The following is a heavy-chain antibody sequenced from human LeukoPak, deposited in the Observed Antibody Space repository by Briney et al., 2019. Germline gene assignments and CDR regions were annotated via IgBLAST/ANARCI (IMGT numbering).Heavy chain of an antibody. V-gene: IGHV1-8*01. CDR3: ATRTVAGKAVDY. Sequence: ASVKVSCKASGYTFTSYDINWARQATGQGLEWMGWMNPNSGNTGYAQKFQGRVTMTRNTSISTAYMELSSLRSEDTAVYYCATRTVAGKAVDYWGQGTLVTVSS. CDR1: GYTFTSYD. CDR2: MNPNSGNT. J-gene: IGHJ4*02. D-gene: IGHD6-19*01.